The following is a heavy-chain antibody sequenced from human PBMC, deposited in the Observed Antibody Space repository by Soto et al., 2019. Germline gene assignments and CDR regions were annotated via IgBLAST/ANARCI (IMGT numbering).Heavy chain of an antibody. V-gene: IGHV5-51*01. CDR2: IYPGDSDT. CDR3: ARGISSEIGGITFSGWYYFDY. D-gene: IGHD6-19*01. CDR1: GYSFANSW. J-gene: IGHJ4*02. Sequence: PGESLKISCQGSGYSFANSWIGWVRQMPGKGLEWMGIIYPGDSDTRYSPSFQGQVTISADKSISTAYLQWSSLRSEDTAVYYCARGISSEIGGITFSGWYYFDYWGQGTLVTVSS.